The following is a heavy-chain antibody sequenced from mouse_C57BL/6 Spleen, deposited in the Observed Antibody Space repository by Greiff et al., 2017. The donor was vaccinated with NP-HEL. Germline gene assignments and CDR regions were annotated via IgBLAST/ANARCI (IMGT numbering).Heavy chain of an antibody. J-gene: IGHJ3*01. CDR2: INPNNGGT. Sequence: DVKLQESGPELVKPGASVKIPCTASGYTFTDYNMDWVKQSHGKSLEWIGDINPNNGGTIYNQKFKGKATLTVDKSSSTAYMELLSLTSEDTAVYYCAQTGPWFAYWGQGTLVTVSA. CDR1: GYTFTDYN. D-gene: IGHD4-1*01. CDR3: AQTGPWFAY. V-gene: IGHV1-18*01.